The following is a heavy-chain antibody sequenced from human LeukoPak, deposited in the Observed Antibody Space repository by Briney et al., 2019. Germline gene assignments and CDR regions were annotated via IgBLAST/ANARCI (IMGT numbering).Heavy chain of an antibody. V-gene: IGHV3-7*01. CDR1: RFTFSTYW. CDR2: IKQDGREK. CDR3: AELGITMIGGV. J-gene: IGHJ6*04. D-gene: IGHD3-10*02. Sequence: GSLRLSCAASRFTFSTYWMSWVRQAPGKGLEWVANIKQDGREKYYVDSVKGRFTISRDNAKNSLYLQMNSPRAEDTAVYYCAELGITMIGGVWGKGTTVTISS.